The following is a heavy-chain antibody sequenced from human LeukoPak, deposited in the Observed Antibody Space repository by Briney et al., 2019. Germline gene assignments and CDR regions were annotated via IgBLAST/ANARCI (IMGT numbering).Heavy chain of an antibody. CDR1: GFTFSSYW. V-gene: IGHV3-7*01. CDR3: AREAFVVSGWHVGTFDY. Sequence: PGGSLRLSCAASGFTFSSYWMSWVRQAPGKGLEWVANIKQDGSEKYYVDSVKGRFTISRDNAKNSLYLQMNSLRAEDTAVYYCAREAFVVSGWHVGTFDYWGQGTLVTVSS. D-gene: IGHD6-19*01. CDR2: IKQDGSEK. J-gene: IGHJ4*02.